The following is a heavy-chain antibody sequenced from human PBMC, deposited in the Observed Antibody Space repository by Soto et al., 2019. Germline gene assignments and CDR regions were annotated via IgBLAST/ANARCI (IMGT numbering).Heavy chain of an antibody. J-gene: IGHJ2*01. CDR2: IYYSGST. V-gene: IGHV4-31*03. CDR3: AREVWDGDYVRYFDL. Sequence: QVQLQESGPGLVKPSQTLSLTCTVSGGSISSGGYYWSWIRQHPGKGLEWIGYIYYSGSTYYNPSLKSRVTISVDTSKNQFSLKLSSVTAADTAVYYCAREVWDGDYVRYFDLWGRGTLVTVSS. CDR1: GGSISSGGYY. D-gene: IGHD4-17*01.